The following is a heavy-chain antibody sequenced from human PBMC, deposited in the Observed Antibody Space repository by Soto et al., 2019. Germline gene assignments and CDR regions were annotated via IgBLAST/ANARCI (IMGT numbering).Heavy chain of an antibody. CDR3: AKSIEVGGLRPFDY. D-gene: IGHD1-26*01. CDR1: GFTFSSYA. Sequence: GGSLRLSCAASGFTFSSYAMSWVRQAPGKGLAWVSAISGSGDSTYQADSVKGRFTISRDNSKNTLYLQMNSLRAEDTAIYYCAKSIEVGGLRPFDYWGQGTLVTVSS. CDR2: ISGSGDST. V-gene: IGHV3-23*01. J-gene: IGHJ4*02.